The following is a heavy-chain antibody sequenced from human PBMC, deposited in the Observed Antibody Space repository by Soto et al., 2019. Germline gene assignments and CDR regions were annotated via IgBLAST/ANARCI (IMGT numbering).Heavy chain of an antibody. D-gene: IGHD3-3*01. V-gene: IGHV3-23*01. CDR3: AKGGETYYDFWSGYYYFDY. J-gene: IGHJ4*02. CDR1: GFTFSSYA. Sequence: GGSLRLSCAASGFTFSSYAMSWVRQAPGKGLEWVLTISGSGGSTYYADSVKGRFTISRDNSQNTLYLQMNSLRAEDTAVYYCAKGGETYYDFWSGYYYFDYWGQGTLVTVSS. CDR2: ISGSGGST.